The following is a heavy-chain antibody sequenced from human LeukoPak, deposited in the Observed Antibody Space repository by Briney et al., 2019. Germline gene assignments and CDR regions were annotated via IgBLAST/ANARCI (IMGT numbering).Heavy chain of an antibody. CDR3: ARDQTVGYIFFDY. D-gene: IGHD3-9*01. V-gene: IGHV3-11*06. CDR1: GFTISDYY. CDR2: ISRSSGYT. J-gene: IGHJ4*02. Sequence: PGGSLRLSCAASGFTISDYYMSWIRQAPGKGLEWVSYISRSSGYTGYADSVKGRFTISTDNDKNSLYLQMNSLRAEDTAVYYCARDQTVGYIFFDYWGQGTLVTVSS.